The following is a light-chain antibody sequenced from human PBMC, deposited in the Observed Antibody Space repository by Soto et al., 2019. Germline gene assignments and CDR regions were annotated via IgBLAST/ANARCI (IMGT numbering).Light chain of an antibody. Sequence: EIVLPQSPGTLSLSPGERATLSCRASQSVSNNYLAWYQQKPGQAPRLLIYGASNRATGIPDRFSGSGSGTDFTLTISSLQPEDFATYYCQQANSFPTTFGQGTQLEIK. CDR3: QQANSFPTT. J-gene: IGKJ5*01. CDR1: QSVSNNY. CDR2: GAS. V-gene: IGKV3-20*01.